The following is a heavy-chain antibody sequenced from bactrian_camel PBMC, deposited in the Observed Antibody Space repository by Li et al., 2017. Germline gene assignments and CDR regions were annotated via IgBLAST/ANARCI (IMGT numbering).Heavy chain of an antibody. D-gene: IGHD2*01. CDR1: GHYC. CDR2: IDSEGII. CDR3: AAGPYCSGGYCYPTSYNY. Sequence: QLVESGGGSVQAGGSLRLSCAASGHYCMGWFRQAPGKEREGVATIDSEGIISYADSVKGRFTISQDSAKNILYLQMHSLKPEDTAVYYCAAGPYCSGGYCYPTSYNYWGQGTQVTVS. J-gene: IGHJ4*01. V-gene: IGHV3S53*01.